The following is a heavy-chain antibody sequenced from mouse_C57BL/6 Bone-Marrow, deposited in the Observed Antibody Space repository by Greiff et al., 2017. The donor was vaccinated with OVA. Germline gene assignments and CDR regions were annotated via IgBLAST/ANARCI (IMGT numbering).Heavy chain of an antibody. CDR2: IYPRDGST. CDR1: GYTFTSYD. Sequence: VQLQQSGPELVKPGASVKLSCKASGYTFTSYDINWVKQRPGQGLEWIGWIYPRDGSTKYNEKFKGKATLTVDTSSSTAYMELHSLTSEDSAVYFCARGDSSGYFAYWGQGTLVTVSA. D-gene: IGHD3-2*02. V-gene: IGHV1-85*01. CDR3: ARGDSSGYFAY. J-gene: IGHJ3*01.